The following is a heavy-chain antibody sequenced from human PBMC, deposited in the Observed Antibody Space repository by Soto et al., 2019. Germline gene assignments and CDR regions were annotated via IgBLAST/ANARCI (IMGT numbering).Heavy chain of an antibody. Sequence: GGSLRLSCAASGFPFSKYSMNWVRQAPGKGLEWVSYISSNSITIYDADSVRGRFTISRDDAKNSLYLQMNSLRDEDTAVYYCAREDILGTRSFDYWGQGTLVTVSS. CDR2: ISSNSITI. CDR3: AREDILGTRSFDY. V-gene: IGHV3-48*02. J-gene: IGHJ4*02. D-gene: IGHD1-26*01. CDR1: GFPFSKYS.